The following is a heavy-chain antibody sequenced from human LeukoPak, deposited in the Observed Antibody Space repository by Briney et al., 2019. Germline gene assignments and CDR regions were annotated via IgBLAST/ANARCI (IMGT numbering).Heavy chain of an antibody. CDR3: ARDLLGASTTEDY. Sequence: PGGSLRLSCAASGFTFSSYSMNWVRQAPGKGLEWVSYISSSGSTIYYADSVKGRFTISRDNAKNSLYLQMNSLRAEDTAVYYCARDLLGASTTEDYWGQGTLVTVSS. J-gene: IGHJ4*02. D-gene: IGHD1-26*01. CDR2: ISSSGSTI. V-gene: IGHV3-48*04. CDR1: GFTFSSYS.